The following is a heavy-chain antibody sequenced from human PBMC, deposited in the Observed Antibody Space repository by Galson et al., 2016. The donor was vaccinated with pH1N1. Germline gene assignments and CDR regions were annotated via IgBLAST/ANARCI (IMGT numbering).Heavy chain of an antibody. Sequence: ETLSLSCTVSGDSINRNYWSWIRQPPGKGLEWIGYIYYSGTTSSNPSLKSRITISVDTSQGQLSLKLTSVTAADTAVYYCARGGGDLDSWGQGTLVTVSS. D-gene: IGHD2-21*02. V-gene: IGHV4-59*01. J-gene: IGHJ4*02. CDR3: ARGGGDLDS. CDR2: IYYSGTT. CDR1: GDSINRNY.